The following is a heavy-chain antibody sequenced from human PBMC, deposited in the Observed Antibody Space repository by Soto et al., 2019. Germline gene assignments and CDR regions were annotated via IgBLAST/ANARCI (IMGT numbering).Heavy chain of an antibody. CDR3: ARGGRIVDTGIGYYYYHAMDV. J-gene: IGHJ6*02. V-gene: IGHV1-46*01. Sequence: ASVKVSCKASGYTFTSYAMHWVRQAPGQGLEWMGIFNPTGDTASYAQKLQGRVTMTRDTSTGTAYMELGSLRSEDTAVYYCARGGRIVDTGIGYYYYHAMDVWGQGTTVTVSS. CDR1: GYTFTSYA. D-gene: IGHD5-18*01. CDR2: FNPTGDTA.